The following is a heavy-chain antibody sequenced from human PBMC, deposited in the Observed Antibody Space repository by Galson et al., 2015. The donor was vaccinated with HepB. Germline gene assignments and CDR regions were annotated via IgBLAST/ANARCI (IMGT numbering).Heavy chain of an antibody. CDR1: GGTFSSYA. CDR2: IIPIFGTA. Sequence: SVKVSCKASGGTFSSYAISWVRQAPGQGLEWMGGIIPIFGTANYAQKFQGRVTITADESTSTAYMELSSLRSEDTAVYYCARRIYDFWSGPMENYYGMDVWGQGTTVTVSS. CDR3: ARRIYDFWSGPMENYYGMDV. D-gene: IGHD3-3*01. J-gene: IGHJ6*02. V-gene: IGHV1-69*13.